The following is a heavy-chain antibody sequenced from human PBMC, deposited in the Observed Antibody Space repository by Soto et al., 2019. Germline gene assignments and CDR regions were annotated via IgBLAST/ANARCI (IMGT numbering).Heavy chain of an antibody. D-gene: IGHD6-19*01. Sequence: GASVKVSCKASGYTFTGYYMHWVRQAPGQGLEWMGWINPNSGGTNYAQKFQGGVTMTRDTSISTAYMELSRLRSDDTAVYYCAREEQWLVSRYYGMDVWGQGTTVTVSS. CDR1: GYTFTGYY. J-gene: IGHJ6*02. CDR3: AREEQWLVSRYYGMDV. CDR2: INPNSGGT. V-gene: IGHV1-2*02.